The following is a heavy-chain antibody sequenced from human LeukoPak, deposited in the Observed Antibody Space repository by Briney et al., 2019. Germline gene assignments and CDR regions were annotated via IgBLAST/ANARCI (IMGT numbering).Heavy chain of an antibody. CDR2: IYPGDSDT. CDR3: ARVGSVTGDYYYMDV. CDR1: GYSFTSYW. D-gene: IGHD1-14*01. V-gene: IGHV5-51*01. Sequence: GESLKISCKGSGYSFTSYWLGWVRQMPGKGLEWMGNIYPGDSDTRYSPSCQGQVTISADKTISTAYLQWSRLRASDTAMYYCARVGSVTGDYYYMDVWGKGTTVTVSS. J-gene: IGHJ6*03.